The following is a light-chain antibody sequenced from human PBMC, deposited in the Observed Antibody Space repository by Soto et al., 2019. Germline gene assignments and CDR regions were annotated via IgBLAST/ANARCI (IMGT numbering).Light chain of an antibody. CDR1: QSIGNW. V-gene: IGKV1-5*01. CDR3: QQYHSFPWT. Sequence: DIQMTQSPSTLSAFVGDRVTITCRASQSIGNWLACYQHRPGKAPKLLIYDASSLEIGVPSRFSGSGSGTEFTLTISSLQPDDFATYYCQQYHSFPWTFGLGTKVDIK. CDR2: DAS. J-gene: IGKJ1*01.